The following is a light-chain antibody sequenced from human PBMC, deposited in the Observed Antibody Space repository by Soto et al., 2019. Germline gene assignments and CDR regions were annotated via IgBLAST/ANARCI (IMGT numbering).Light chain of an antibody. CDR2: AAS. J-gene: IGKJ5*01. Sequence: DIQMTQSPSSLSASVGDRVTITCRASQSITSYLNWYQQKPGKAPKLLIYAASTLQRGVPSRFSGRGSGTDFTLTISSLQPDDFATYYCQQHYNSHPITFGQGTRLEIK. CDR1: QSITSY. V-gene: IGKV1-39*01. CDR3: QQHYNSHPIT.